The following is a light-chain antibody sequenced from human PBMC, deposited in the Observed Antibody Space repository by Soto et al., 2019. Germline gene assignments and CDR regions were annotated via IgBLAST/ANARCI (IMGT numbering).Light chain of an antibody. J-gene: IGLJ1*01. CDR2: EVS. CDR3: SSYTSSSTRV. V-gene: IGLV2-14*01. CDR1: SSDVGGYNY. Sequence: QSVLTQPASVSGSPGQSITISCTGTSSDVGGYNYVSWYQQHPGKAPKLMIYEVSNRPSGVSNRFSGSKSGNTDSMTISGPQAEDESDYYCSSYTSSSTRVFGTGNKLTVL.